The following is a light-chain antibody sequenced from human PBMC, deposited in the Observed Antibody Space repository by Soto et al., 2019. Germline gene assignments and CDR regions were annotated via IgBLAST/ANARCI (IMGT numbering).Light chain of an antibody. CDR2: GAS. Sequence: EIVLTQSPGTLSLSPGERATLSCRASQSVSSSYLAWYQQKPGQAPRLLIYGASSRATGIPDRFSVSGSGTDFTLTISRLEPEDFEVYYCQQYGSSPLFTFGPGTKVDIK. CDR1: QSVSSSY. J-gene: IGKJ3*01. V-gene: IGKV3-20*01. CDR3: QQYGSSPLFT.